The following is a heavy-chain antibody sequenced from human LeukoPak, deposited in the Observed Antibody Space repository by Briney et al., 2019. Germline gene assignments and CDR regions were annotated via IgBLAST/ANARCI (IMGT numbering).Heavy chain of an antibody. CDR3: SRGDF. V-gene: IGHV1-8*01. Sequence: ASVMVSCKTSGYTFTNFDINWVRQATGQGLEWMGWMKPHNGNTGYAQKLQGRVTLTRNTSINTAYMELRSLRSEDTAMYHCSRGDFWGQGTLVTVSS. CDR2: MKPHNGNT. CDR1: GYTFTNFD. J-gene: IGHJ4*02.